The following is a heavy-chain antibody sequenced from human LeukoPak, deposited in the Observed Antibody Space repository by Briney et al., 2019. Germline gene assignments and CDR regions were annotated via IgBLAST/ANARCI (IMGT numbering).Heavy chain of an antibody. D-gene: IGHD4-23*01. V-gene: IGHV1-69*05. CDR3: ARDHGGNSPYYYYYMDV. CDR2: IIPIFGTA. J-gene: IGHJ6*03. CDR1: GGTFSSYA. Sequence: SVKVSCKAPGGTFSSYAISWVRQAPGQGLEWMGGIIPIFGTANYAQKFQGRVTITTGESTSTAYMELSSLRSEDTAVYYCARDHGGNSPYYYYYMDVWGKGTTVTVSS.